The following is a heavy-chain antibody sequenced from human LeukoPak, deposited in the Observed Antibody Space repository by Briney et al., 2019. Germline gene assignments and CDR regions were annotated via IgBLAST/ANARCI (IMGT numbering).Heavy chain of an antibody. D-gene: IGHD2-2*01. J-gene: IGHJ4*02. Sequence: GESLKISCXGSGYTFSSYWIGWVRQMPGKGLEWMGIIYPGDSDTRYSPSLQGQVTISADKSISTAYLQWSSLKASDTAMYYCARQSTVVVPAATDYWGQGTLVTVSS. CDR3: ARQSTVVVPAATDY. V-gene: IGHV5-51*01. CDR1: GYTFSSYW. CDR2: IYPGDSDT.